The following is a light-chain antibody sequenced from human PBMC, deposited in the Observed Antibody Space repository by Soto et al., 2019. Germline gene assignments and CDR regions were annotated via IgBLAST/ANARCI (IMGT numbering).Light chain of an antibody. CDR3: GSWDSSLSAYV. Sequence: QSLLTQPPWVSAAPGQKVTISCSGSSSNIVGNSVSWYQQLPGTAPKLLIYDDNKRPSVIPDRFSGSKYGTSATLGITGFQTGDEADYYCGSWDSSLSAYVFGTGTKVTVL. J-gene: IGLJ1*01. CDR2: DDN. V-gene: IGLV1-51*01. CDR1: SSNIVGNS.